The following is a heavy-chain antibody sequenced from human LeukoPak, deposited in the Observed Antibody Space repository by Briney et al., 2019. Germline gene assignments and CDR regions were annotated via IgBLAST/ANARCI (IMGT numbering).Heavy chain of an antibody. CDR1: GFTFSAYW. CDR3: ARDRDYDSSGYSRAFDI. Sequence: GGSLRLSCAASGFTFSAYWMSWVRQAPGKGLEWVANIKQDGSKYYADSVKGRFTISRDNAKNSVYLQMNSLRAEDTAVYYCARDRDYDSSGYSRAFDIWGQGTMVTVSS. CDR2: IKQDGSK. V-gene: IGHV3-7*04. J-gene: IGHJ3*02. D-gene: IGHD3-22*01.